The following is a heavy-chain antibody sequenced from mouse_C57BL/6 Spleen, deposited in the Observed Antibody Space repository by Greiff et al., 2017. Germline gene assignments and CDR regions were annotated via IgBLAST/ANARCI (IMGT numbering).Heavy chain of an antibody. D-gene: IGHD1-1*01. V-gene: IGHV5-6*02. J-gene: IGHJ2*01. Sequence: EVMLVESGGDLVKPGGSLKLSCAASGFTFSSYGMSWVRQTPDKRLEWVATISSGGSYTYYPDSVKGRFTISRDNAKNTLYLQMSSLKSEDTAMYCCARRGGSSYFDYWGQGTTLTVSS. CDR2: ISSGGSYT. CDR3: ARRGGSSYFDY. CDR1: GFTFSSYG.